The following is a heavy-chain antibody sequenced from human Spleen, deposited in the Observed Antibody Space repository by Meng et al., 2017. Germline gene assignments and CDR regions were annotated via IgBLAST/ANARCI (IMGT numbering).Heavy chain of an antibody. CDR1: GFTFSDYY. J-gene: IGHJ4*02. D-gene: IGHD1-1*01. V-gene: IGHV3-11*01. Sequence: QVQLVESGGGLVKPGGSLRLSCAASGFTFSDYYMTWIRQAPGKGLEWVSYISSNGNTIYYTASVKGRFTISRDNAKNSLHLQMNSLRAEDTAVYYCARHWNGLVGDNYFDYWGQGTLVTVSS. CDR3: ARHWNGLVGDNYFDY. CDR2: ISSNGNTI.